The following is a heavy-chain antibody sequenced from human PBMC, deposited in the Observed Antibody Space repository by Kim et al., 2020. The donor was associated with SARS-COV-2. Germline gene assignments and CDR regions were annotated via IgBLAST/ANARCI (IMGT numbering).Heavy chain of an antibody. V-gene: IGHV3-48*02. CDR2: IISSSSTI. CDR3: ARGEGLDSWYFHL. Sequence: GGSLRLSCAASGFTFSGYSMNWVRQAPGKGLEWVSYIISSSSTIYYADSVKGRFTISRDNAKNSLYLQMNSLRDEDTAVYYCARGEGLDSWYFHLWGRGTLVTVSS. J-gene: IGHJ2*01. D-gene: IGHD2-21*01. CDR1: GFTFSGYS.